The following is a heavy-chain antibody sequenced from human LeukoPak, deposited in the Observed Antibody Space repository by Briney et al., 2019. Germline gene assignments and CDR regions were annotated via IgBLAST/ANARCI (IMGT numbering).Heavy chain of an antibody. Sequence: GGSLRLSCAASGFTFSSYGMHWVRQAPGKGLEWVVVIAYDGSKKYYADSVKGRFTISRDNSKNTLYLQMNSLRAEDTAVYYCAKVAKYCSSTSCYSFDDYWGQGTLVTVSS. CDR2: IAYDGSKK. D-gene: IGHD2-2*01. V-gene: IGHV3-30*18. J-gene: IGHJ4*02. CDR1: GFTFSSYG. CDR3: AKVAKYCSSTSCYSFDDY.